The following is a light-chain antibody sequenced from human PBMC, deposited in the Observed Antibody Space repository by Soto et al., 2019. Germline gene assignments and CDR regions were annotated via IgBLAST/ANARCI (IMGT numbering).Light chain of an antibody. CDR2: MVS. CDR3: TSPTPGSLYF. CDR1: SSDVGNYNY. Sequence: QSVLTQPASVSGSPGQSITISCTGTSSDVGNYNYVSWYQQYPGRVPKLLIYMVSNRPSGVSNRSSGSKSGNTASLTISGLQAEDDADYFCTSPTPGSLYFFGTGTKVTVL. V-gene: IGLV2-14*01. J-gene: IGLJ1*01.